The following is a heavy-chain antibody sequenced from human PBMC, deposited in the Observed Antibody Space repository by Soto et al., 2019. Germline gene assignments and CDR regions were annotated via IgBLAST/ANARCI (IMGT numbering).Heavy chain of an antibody. V-gene: IGHV4-59*03. CDR3: ATDSTGYYSDAFDV. CDR2: IYNSGTI. J-gene: IGHJ3*01. CDR1: GAAMSSYY. Sequence: SETLSLTCTVSGAAMSSYYWSWIRQSPGKGLEWIGYIYNSGTIDYNPSLKSRVTISVERSKFQFSLRLTSVTAADTAVYFCATDSTGYYSDAFDVWGQGAMVTVSS. D-gene: IGHD3-22*01.